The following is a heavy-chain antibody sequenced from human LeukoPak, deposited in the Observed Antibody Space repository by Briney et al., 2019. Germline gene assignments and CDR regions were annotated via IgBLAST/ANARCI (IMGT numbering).Heavy chain of an antibody. Sequence: GGSLRLSCAASGFTFSSNWMHWVRQAPGKGLVWVSRINEDGSTTNYADSVKGRSTIFRDNAKNTLYLQMNSLRAEDTAVYYCAKGQGLRYLDYWGQGTLVTVSS. J-gene: IGHJ4*02. V-gene: IGHV3-74*01. CDR1: GFTFSSNW. D-gene: IGHD4-17*01. CDR2: INEDGSTT. CDR3: AKGQGLRYLDY.